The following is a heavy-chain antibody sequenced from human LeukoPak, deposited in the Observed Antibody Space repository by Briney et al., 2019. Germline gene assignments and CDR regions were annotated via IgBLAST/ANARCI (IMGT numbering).Heavy chain of an antibody. CDR3: ARDRRSMDY. CDR2: ISSGSGTI. D-gene: IGHD2-21*01. J-gene: IGHJ4*02. CDR1: GFTFSSYS. Sequence: GGSLRLSCTASGFTFSSYSINWVRQAPGKGLEWVSYISSGSGTIYYADSVKGRFTTSRDNAKNSLYLQMNGLNAEDTAVYYCARDRRSMDYWGRGTLVTVSS. V-gene: IGHV3-48*01.